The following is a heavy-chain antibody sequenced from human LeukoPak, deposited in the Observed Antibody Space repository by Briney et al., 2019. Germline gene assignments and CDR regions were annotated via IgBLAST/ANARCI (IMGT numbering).Heavy chain of an antibody. CDR1: GFTFSRYW. J-gene: IGHJ2*01. CDR3: ASDMYSSDWYRHFDL. V-gene: IGHV3-74*01. CDR2: VEGDGTST. D-gene: IGHD3-9*01. Sequence: PGGSLRLSCAASGFTFSRYWMHWVRQAPGKGPVWVSRVEGDGTSTAYADSVKGRFTISRDNAKNTLYLQMNSLRVEDTAVYYCASDMYSSDWYRHFDLWGRGTLVTVAS.